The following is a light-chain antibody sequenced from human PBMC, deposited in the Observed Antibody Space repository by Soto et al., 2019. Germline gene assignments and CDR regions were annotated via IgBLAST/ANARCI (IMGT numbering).Light chain of an antibody. CDR1: QSVSSGS. V-gene: IGKV3-20*01. CDR2: RAS. CDR3: QHYGSSPT. J-gene: IGKJ1*01. Sequence: EIVLPQSPGTLSLTPGERAPLSCRASQSVSSGSLAWYQQKRGQAPRVIIYRASNRATGIPDRFSGSGSGTDFTLTISRLEPEDCAVYFCQHYGSSPTFGQGTKVDIK.